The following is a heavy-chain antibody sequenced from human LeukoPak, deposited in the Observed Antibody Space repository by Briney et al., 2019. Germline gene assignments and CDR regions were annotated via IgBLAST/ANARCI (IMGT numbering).Heavy chain of an antibody. CDR2: IYYSGST. J-gene: IGHJ6*04. CDR1: GGSISSYY. CDR3: ARADYYGMDV. V-gene: IGHV4-59*01. Sequence: SETLSLTCTVSGGSISSYYWSWIRQPPGKGLEWIGYIYYSGSTNYNPSLKSRVTISVDTSKNQFSLKLSSVTAADTAVYYCARADYYGMDVWGKGTTVTVSP.